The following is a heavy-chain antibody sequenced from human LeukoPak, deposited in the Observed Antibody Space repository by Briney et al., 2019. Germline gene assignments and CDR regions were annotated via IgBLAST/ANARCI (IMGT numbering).Heavy chain of an antibody. CDR2: IKQDGSEK. CDR1: GFTFSSYC. D-gene: IGHD6-13*01. J-gene: IGHJ6*03. CDR3: AREAAAQLNYYYYYMDV. V-gene: IGHV3-7*01. Sequence: GGSLRLSCAASGFTFSSYCMSWVRQAPGKGLEWVANIKQDGSEKYYVDSVKGRFTISRDNAKNSLYLQMNSLRAEDTAVYYCAREAAAQLNYYYYYMDVWGKGTTVTISS.